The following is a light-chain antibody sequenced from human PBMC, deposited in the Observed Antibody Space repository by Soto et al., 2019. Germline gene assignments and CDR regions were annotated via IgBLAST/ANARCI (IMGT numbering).Light chain of an antibody. CDR2: DVS. J-gene: IGLJ1*01. CDR1: SSDVGGYNY. CDR3: SSDASSITLGV. V-gene: IGLV2-14*01. Sequence: QSALTQPASVSGSPGQSITISCTGTSSDVGGYNYVSWYQQHPGKAPKLMIYDVSNRPSGVSNRFSGSKSGNTASLTISGLQAEDEVDYYCSSDASSITLGVFGTGTKVTV.